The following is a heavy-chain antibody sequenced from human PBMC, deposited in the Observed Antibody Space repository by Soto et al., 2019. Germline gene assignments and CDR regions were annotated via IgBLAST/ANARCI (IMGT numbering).Heavy chain of an antibody. V-gene: IGHV3-30*18. CDR2: ISYDGSNK. CDR3: AKGGHPSSSWPTVDY. J-gene: IGHJ4*02. Sequence: GGSLRLSCAASGFTFSSYGMHWVRQAPGKGLEWVAVISYDGSNKYYADSVKGRFTISRDNSKNTLYLQMNSLRAEDTAVYYCAKGGHPSSSWPTVDYWGQGTLVTVSS. D-gene: IGHD6-13*01. CDR1: GFTFSSYG.